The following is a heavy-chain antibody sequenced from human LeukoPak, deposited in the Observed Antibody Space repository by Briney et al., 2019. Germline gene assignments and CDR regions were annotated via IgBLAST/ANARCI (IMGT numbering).Heavy chain of an antibody. J-gene: IGHJ4*02. D-gene: IGHD3-10*02. CDR2: ISYEGSNK. CDR3: AGGKTYYYVRSRFFPFDD. Sequence: GGSLRLSCAASGFTFSSYAMHWVRQAPGKGLEWVAVISYEGSNKYYADSVKGRFTISRDNSKNTLYLQMNSLRAADTAVYYCAGGKTYYYVRSRFFPFDDWGQGTLVTVSS. V-gene: IGHV3-30*01. CDR1: GFTFSSYA.